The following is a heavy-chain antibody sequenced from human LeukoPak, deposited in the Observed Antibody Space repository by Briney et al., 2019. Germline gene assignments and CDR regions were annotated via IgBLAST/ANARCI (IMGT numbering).Heavy chain of an antibody. J-gene: IGHJ4*02. V-gene: IGHV3-66*01. CDR1: GFIVSTNY. D-gene: IGHD3-3*01. CDR3: AKDFWSGYYPNY. CDR2: IYSVGST. Sequence: GGSLRLSCAASGFIVSTNYMSWVRQAPGKGLEWVSLIYSVGSTYYADSVKGRFTISRDNSKNMVHLQMNSLRAEDTAVYYCAKDFWSGYYPNYWGQGTLVTVSS.